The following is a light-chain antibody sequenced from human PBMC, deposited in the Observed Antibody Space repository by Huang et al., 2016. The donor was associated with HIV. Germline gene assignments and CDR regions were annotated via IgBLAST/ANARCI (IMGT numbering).Light chain of an antibody. J-gene: IGKJ4*01. Sequence: EIVLTQSPATLSLSPGERAALSCRATQCIINNLAWYRQKAGHSPRPRIYGASSKATGIPARFRGSGSGTDFTLTISSLQSEDFAVYYCQQYNNWPPLLTFGGGTKVEIK. CDR3: QQYNNWPPLLT. CDR1: QCIINN. V-gene: IGKV3-15*01. CDR2: GAS.